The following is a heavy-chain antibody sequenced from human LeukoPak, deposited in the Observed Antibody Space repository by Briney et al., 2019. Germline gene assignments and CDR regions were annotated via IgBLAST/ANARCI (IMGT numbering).Heavy chain of an antibody. CDR2: IYYSGST. Sequence: SETLSLTCTVSGGSISSYYWSWIRQPPEKGLEWIGYIYYSGSTNYNPSLKSRVTISVDTSKNQFSLKLSSVTAADTAVYHCARALNENSYAFDSWGQGTLVTVSS. CDR3: ARALNENSYAFDS. V-gene: IGHV4-59*01. J-gene: IGHJ4*02. CDR1: GGSISSYY. D-gene: IGHD5-18*01.